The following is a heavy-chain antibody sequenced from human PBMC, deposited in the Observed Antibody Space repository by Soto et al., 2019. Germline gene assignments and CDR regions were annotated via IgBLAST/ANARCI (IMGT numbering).Heavy chain of an antibody. Sequence: QVQLVESGGGVVQPGRSLRLSCAASGFTFSSYGMHWVRQAPGKGLEWVAVIWYDGSNKYYADSVKGRFTISRDNSKNTLYLQMNSLRAEDTAVYYCAKGYSYGMVWYFDLWGRGTLVTVSS. CDR2: IWYDGSNK. V-gene: IGHV3-33*06. CDR1: GFTFSSYG. CDR3: AKGYSYGMVWYFDL. J-gene: IGHJ2*01. D-gene: IGHD5-18*01.